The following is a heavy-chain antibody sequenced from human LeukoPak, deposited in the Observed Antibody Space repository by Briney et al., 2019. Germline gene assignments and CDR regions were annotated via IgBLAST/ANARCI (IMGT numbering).Heavy chain of an antibody. V-gene: IGHV4-61*02. CDR3: AASSTSSTGYFQR. CDR2: IYTSGST. Sequence: SQTLSLTCTVSGGSISSGSYYWSWIRQPAGKGLEWIGRIYTSGSTNYNPSLKSRVTISVDTSKNQFSLKLSSVTAADTAVYYCAASSTSSTGYFQRWGQGTLVTVSS. CDR1: GGSISSGSYY. D-gene: IGHD2-2*01. J-gene: IGHJ1*01.